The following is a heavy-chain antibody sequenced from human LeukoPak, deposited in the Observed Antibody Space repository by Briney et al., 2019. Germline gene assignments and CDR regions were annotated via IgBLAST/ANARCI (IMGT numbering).Heavy chain of an antibody. D-gene: IGHD6-19*01. J-gene: IGHJ4*02. CDR3: ASIAVAGPPGEDY. V-gene: IGHV3-30*02. Sequence: GGSLRLSCAASGFTFSSYGMHWVRQAPGKGLEWVAFIRYDGSNKYYADSVKGRFTISRDNSKNTLYLQMNSLRAEDTAVYYCASIAVAGPPGEDYWGQGTLVTVSS. CDR2: IRYDGSNK. CDR1: GFTFSSYG.